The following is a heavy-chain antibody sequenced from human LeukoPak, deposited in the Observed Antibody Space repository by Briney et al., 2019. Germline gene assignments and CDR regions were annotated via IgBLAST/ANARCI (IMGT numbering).Heavy chain of an antibody. V-gene: IGHV4-34*01. D-gene: IGHD6-13*01. CDR3: ARGQVSSSWYTYYYYYMDV. CDR2: INHSGST. Sequence: SETLSLTCAVYGGSFSGYYWSWIRQPPGKGLEWIGEINHSGSTNYNPSLKSRVTISVDTSKNQFSLKLSSVTAADTAVYYCARGQVSSSWYTYYYYYMDVWGKGTTVTVSS. J-gene: IGHJ6*03. CDR1: GGSFSGYY.